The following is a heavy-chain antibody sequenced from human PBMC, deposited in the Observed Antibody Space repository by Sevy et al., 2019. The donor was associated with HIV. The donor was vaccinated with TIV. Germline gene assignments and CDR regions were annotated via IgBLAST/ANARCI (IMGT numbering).Heavy chain of an antibody. CDR1: GFSFDSYG. V-gene: IGHV3-23*01. CDR2: ISGSGTRT. Sequence: GESLKISCAVSGFSFDSYGMTWVRQAPGKGLEWVSGISGSGTRTYYADSVKGRFIISRDNSKNTLYLQMNSLRSEDMAINCCGKGGGGHYDPDEIGYYFYYYNMDVWGKGTTVTVSS. J-gene: IGHJ6*03. CDR3: GKGGGGHYDPDEIGYYFYYYNMDV. D-gene: IGHD3-22*01.